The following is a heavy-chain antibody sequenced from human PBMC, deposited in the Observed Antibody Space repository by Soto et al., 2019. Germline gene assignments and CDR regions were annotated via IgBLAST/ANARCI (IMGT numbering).Heavy chain of an antibody. V-gene: IGHV4-59*01. Sequence: PSETLSLTCTVSGGSISSYYWSWIRQPPGKGLEWIGYIYYSGSTNYNPSLKSRVTIPVDTSKNQFSLKLSSVTAADTAVYYCARSTIFGVSSGMGVWGQGTTVTVSS. D-gene: IGHD3-3*01. J-gene: IGHJ6*02. CDR3: ARSTIFGVSSGMGV. CDR2: IYYSGST. CDR1: GGSISSYY.